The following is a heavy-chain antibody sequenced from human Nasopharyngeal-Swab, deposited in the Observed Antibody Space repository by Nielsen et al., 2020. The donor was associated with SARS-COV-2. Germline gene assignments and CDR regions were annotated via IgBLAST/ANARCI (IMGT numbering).Heavy chain of an antibody. CDR1: GFTFSSYD. J-gene: IGHJ4*02. Sequence: GESLKISCAASGFTFSSYDMHWVRQATGKGLEWVAAIGTAGDTYYPGSVKGRFTISRENAKNSLYLQLNTLRVEDTAVYYCVRELDYFDSWGQGTLVTVSS. CDR3: VRELDYFDS. CDR2: IGTAGDT. D-gene: IGHD1-1*01. V-gene: IGHV3-13*01.